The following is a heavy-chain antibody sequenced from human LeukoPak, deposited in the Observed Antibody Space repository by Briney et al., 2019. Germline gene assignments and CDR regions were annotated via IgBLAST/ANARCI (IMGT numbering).Heavy chain of an antibody. CDR3: ARMPGDAFDI. J-gene: IGHJ3*02. CDR2: INHSGST. D-gene: IGHD2-2*01. V-gene: IGHV4-34*01. Sequence: SDTLSLTCAVYGGSFSVYYWIWTRHPPGKGLEWIGEINHSGSTNYNPSLMSRVTISVDTSKNQFSLKLSSVTAADTAVYYCARMPGDAFDIWGQGTMVTVSS. CDR1: GGSFSVYY.